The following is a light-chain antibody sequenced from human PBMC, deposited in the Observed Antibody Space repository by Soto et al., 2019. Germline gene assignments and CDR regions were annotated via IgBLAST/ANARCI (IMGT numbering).Light chain of an antibody. J-gene: IGLJ3*02. CDR2: EGT. Sequence: QSALTQPASVSGSPGQSITISCTGTISDFGSYSVVSWYQQHPGKAPKLLIYEGTKRTSGVSNRFSGSESGNTASLTISGLQAEDEADYYCHSYVRSTLVFGGGTKLTVL. CDR1: ISDFGSYSV. CDR3: HSYVRSTLV. V-gene: IGLV2-23*01.